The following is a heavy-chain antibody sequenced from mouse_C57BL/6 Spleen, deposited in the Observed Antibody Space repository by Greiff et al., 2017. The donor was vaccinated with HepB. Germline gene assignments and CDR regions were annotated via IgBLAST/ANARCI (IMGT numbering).Heavy chain of an antibody. CDR2: ISDGGSYT. V-gene: IGHV5-4*01. J-gene: IGHJ2*01. D-gene: IGHD2-1*01. CDR1: GFTFSSYA. CDR3: ARDRGLYSPFDY. Sequence: EVHLVESGGGLVKPGGSLKLSCAASGFTFSSYAMSWVRQTPEKRLEWVATISDGGSYTYYPDNVKGRFTISRDNAKNNLYLQMSHLKSEDTAMYYCARDRGLYSPFDYWGQGTTLTVSS.